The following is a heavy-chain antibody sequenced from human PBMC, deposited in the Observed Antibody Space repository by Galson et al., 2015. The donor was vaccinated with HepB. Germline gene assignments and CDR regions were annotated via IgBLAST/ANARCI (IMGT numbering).Heavy chain of an antibody. J-gene: IGHJ4*02. D-gene: IGHD6-19*01. Sequence: KVSCTASGYTFRHQVINWVRQAPGQGPEWMGGIIPTFGTANYAQKFQGRVTITADESTSTAYMELSSLRSEDTAVYYCARGVSSGWSEYFDYWGQGTLVTVSS. CDR3: ARGVSSGWSEYFDY. V-gene: IGHV1-69*01. CDR2: IIPTFGTA. CDR1: GYTFRHQV.